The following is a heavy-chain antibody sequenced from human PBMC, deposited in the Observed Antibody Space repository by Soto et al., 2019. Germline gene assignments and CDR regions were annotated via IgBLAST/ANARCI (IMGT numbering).Heavy chain of an antibody. CDR1: GVTFSSYA. CDR3: ARVGRGYYYDSSGSTPGGMDV. J-gene: IGHJ6*02. CDR2: IIPIFGTA. D-gene: IGHD3-22*01. V-gene: IGHV1-69*13. Sequence: GASVKVSCKASGVTFSSYAISWVRQAPGQGLEWMGGIIPIFGTANYAQKFQGRVTITADESTSTAYMELSSLRSEDTAVYYCARVGRGYYYDSSGSTPGGMDVWGQGTTVTVSS.